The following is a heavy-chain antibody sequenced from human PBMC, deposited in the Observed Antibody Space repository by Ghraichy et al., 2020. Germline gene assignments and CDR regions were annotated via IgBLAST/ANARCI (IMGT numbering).Heavy chain of an antibody. Sequence: SETLSLTCSVSGGSVSSSTFYWSWIRQPPGKGLEWIGYIYYSGSTNYNPSLKSRVTISVDTSRNQFSLKLSSVTAADTAVYYCARALRYLEWSWGQGTLVTVSS. V-gene: IGHV4-61*01. D-gene: IGHD1-1*01. J-gene: IGHJ5*02. CDR2: IYYSGST. CDR3: ARALRYLEWS. CDR1: GGSVSSSTFY.